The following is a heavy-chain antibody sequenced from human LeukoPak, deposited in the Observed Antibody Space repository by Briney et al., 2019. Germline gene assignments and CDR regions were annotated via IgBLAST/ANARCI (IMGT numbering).Heavy chain of an antibody. J-gene: IGHJ4*02. Sequence: SKTLSLTCTVSGGSISSYYWSWIRQPPGKGLEWIGYIYYSGSTNYKPSLKNRVTISVDTSKNQFSLKLGSVTAADTAVYYCARNAAADYWGQGTLVTVSS. CDR2: IYYSGST. D-gene: IGHD6-13*01. CDR1: GGSISSYY. V-gene: IGHV4-59*01. CDR3: ARNAAADY.